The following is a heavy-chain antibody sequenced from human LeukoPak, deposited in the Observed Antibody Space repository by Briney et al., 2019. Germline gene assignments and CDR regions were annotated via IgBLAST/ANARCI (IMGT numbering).Heavy chain of an antibody. J-gene: IGHJ4*02. Sequence: GGSLRLSCAASGFTFSDYYTSWIRQAPGKGLEWVSYISSSSSYTNYADSVKGRFTISRDNAKNSLYLQMNSLRAEDTAVYYCAREGSSTSCFDYWGQGTLVTVSS. CDR1: GFTFSDYY. D-gene: IGHD2-2*01. CDR3: AREGSSTSCFDY. CDR2: ISSSSSYT. V-gene: IGHV3-11*06.